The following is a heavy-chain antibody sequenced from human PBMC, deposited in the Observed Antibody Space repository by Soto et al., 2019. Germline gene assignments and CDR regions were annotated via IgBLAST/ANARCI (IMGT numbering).Heavy chain of an antibody. J-gene: IGHJ4*01. CDR3: ARAVRRIFGVVIGPGYFDY. CDR2: INHSGST. Sequence: SETLSLTCAVYGGSFSGYYWSRIRQPPGKGLEWIGEINHSGSTNYNPSLKSRVTISVDTSKNQFSLKLSSVTAADTAVYYCARAVRRIFGVVIGPGYFDYWGHGTLVAYSS. V-gene: IGHV4-34*01. CDR1: GGSFSGYY. D-gene: IGHD3-3*01.